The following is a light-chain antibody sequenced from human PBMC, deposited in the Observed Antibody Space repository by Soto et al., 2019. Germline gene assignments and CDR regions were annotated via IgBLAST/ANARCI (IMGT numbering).Light chain of an antibody. J-gene: IGKJ1*01. CDR2: KAS. Sequence: DIQMTQSPATLSGSVGDRVTITCRASQTISSWLAWYQQKPGKAPKLLIYKASTLKSGVPSRFSGSGSGTKFTLTIASLQPDDFATYYCQQYETFSGTFGPGTKVAIK. CDR1: QTISSW. CDR3: QQYETFSGT. V-gene: IGKV1-5*03.